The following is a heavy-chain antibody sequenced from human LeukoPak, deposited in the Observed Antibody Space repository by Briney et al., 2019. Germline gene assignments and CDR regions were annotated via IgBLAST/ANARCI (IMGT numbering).Heavy chain of an antibody. CDR2: INTDGSST. CDR3: AFSAAFRQTYYGMDV. D-gene: IGHD2-2*01. CDR1: GFTFSTYW. J-gene: IGHJ6*04. Sequence: QPGGSLRLSCAASGFTFSTYWMHWVRQAPGKGLVWVSRINTDGSSTAYADSVKGRFTVSRDNAKNTLYLQMNSLRAEDTAVYYCAFSAAFRQTYYGMDVWGKGTTVTVSS. V-gene: IGHV3-74*01.